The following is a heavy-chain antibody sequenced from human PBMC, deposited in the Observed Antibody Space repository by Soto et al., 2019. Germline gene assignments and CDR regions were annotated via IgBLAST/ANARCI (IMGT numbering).Heavy chain of an antibody. J-gene: IGHJ4*02. D-gene: IGHD6-13*01. Sequence: PSETLSLTCTVSGGSINYYYWIWIRQPPGKGLEWIGYIYSSGSTNYNPSLKSRVTISVDTSKNQFSLRLSSVTAADTAVYYCARCLKYSSPDYWGQGTLVTVSS. CDR2: IYSSGST. CDR1: GGSINYYY. V-gene: IGHV4-59*01. CDR3: ARCLKYSSPDY.